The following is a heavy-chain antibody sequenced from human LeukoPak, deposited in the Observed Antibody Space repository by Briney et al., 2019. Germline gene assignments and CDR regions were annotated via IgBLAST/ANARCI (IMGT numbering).Heavy chain of an antibody. D-gene: IGHD4-23*01. Sequence: GGSLRLSCAASGFTFSDHNMKWFRQAPGKGLECISCITSTSSAIYYADSVRGRFTISRDNAKRLLYLQMNSLRDEDTAVYYCARGQRWSDYWDQGTLVTVSS. CDR1: GFTFSDHN. CDR3: ARGQRWSDY. V-gene: IGHV3-48*02. CDR2: ITSTSSAI. J-gene: IGHJ4*02.